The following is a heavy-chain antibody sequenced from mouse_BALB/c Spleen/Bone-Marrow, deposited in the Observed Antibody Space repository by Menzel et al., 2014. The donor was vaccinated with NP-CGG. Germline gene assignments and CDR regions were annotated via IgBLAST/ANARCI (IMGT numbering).Heavy chain of an antibody. Sequence: QVQLQQSGAELVRPGVSVKISCKGSGYTFTDCAMHWVKQSHAKSLEWIGVISTYYGDASYNQKFKGKATMTVDKSSSTAYMELARLTSEDSAIYYCARDEGAYWGQGTLVTVSA. CDR3: ARDEGAY. CDR2: ISTYYGDA. CDR1: GYTFTDCA. V-gene: IGHV1S137*01. J-gene: IGHJ3*01.